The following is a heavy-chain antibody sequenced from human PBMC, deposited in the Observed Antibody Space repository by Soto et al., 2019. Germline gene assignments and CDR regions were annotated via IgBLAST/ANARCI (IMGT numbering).Heavy chain of an antibody. CDR1: GGSISSCGYY. Sequence: SSETLSLTCTLPGGSISSCGYYWGWTRQHPGKGLECIGYIYYSGSTNYNPSLKSRVTISVDTSKNQFSLKLSSVTAAETAVYYCARVRAGFRIFDYWGQGTLVTVSS. CDR3: ARVRAGFRIFDY. J-gene: IGHJ4*02. CDR2: IYYSGST. D-gene: IGHD3-3*01. V-gene: IGHV4-31*02.